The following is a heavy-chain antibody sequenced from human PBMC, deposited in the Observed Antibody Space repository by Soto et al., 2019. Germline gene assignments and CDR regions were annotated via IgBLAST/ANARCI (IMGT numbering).Heavy chain of an antibody. V-gene: IGHV5-51*01. Sequence: GESLKISCKGSGYSFTSYWIGWVRQMPGKGLEWMGIIYPGDSDTRYSPSFQGQVTISADKSISTAYLQWSSLKASDTAMYYCASHTTYCGGDCYREAFDIWGQGTMVTVSS. CDR2: IYPGDSDT. CDR3: ASHTTYCGGDCYREAFDI. CDR1: GYSFTSYW. J-gene: IGHJ3*02. D-gene: IGHD2-21*02.